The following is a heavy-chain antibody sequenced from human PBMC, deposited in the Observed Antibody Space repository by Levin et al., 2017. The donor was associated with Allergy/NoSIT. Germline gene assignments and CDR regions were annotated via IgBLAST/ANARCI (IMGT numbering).Heavy chain of an antibody. Sequence: GESLKISCAASGFTFSDYGFHWVRQAPGKGLEWLALISYDGTNKYYADSVRGRFTISRDNSNNTLFLQMNSLRAEDTAVYHCANTPHSGRYFVPFDIWGQGTMVTVSS. V-gene: IGHV3-30*18. J-gene: IGHJ3*02. D-gene: IGHD1-26*01. CDR3: ANTPHSGRYFVPFDI. CDR2: ISYDGTNK. CDR1: GFTFSDYG.